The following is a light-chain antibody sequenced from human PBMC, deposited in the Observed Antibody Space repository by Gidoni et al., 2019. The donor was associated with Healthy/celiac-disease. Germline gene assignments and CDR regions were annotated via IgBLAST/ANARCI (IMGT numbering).Light chain of an antibody. CDR1: ALPKQD. J-gene: IGLJ2*01. V-gene: IGLV3-25*03. CDR3: QSADSSGTHVV. Sequence: SYELTQPPSVSVSPGQTAMITCSGDALPKQDAYWYQQKPGQAPVLVISKDSERPSGIPERFSVSSSGTTVTLTISGVQAEDEADYYCQSADSSGTHVVFGGGTKLTVL. CDR2: KDS.